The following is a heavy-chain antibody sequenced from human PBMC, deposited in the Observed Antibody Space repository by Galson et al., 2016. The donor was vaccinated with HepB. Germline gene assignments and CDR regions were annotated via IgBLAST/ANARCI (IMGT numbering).Heavy chain of an antibody. CDR1: GFTFSSYS. CDR2: ISSSSTI. D-gene: IGHD6-19*01. CDR3: ARAGHSSGWYPFNFWWFDP. Sequence: SLRLSCAASGFTFSSYSMNWVRQAPGKGLEWVSYISSSSTIYYADSVKGRFTISRDNAKNSLYLQMNSLRDEDPAVYYCARAGHSSGWYPFNFWWFDPWGQGTLVTVSS. V-gene: IGHV3-48*02. J-gene: IGHJ5*02.